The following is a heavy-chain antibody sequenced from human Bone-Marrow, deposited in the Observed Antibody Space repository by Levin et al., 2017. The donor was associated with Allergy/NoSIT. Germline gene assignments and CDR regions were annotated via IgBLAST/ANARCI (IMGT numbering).Heavy chain of an antibody. D-gene: IGHD3-16*01. CDR2: IWYDGGRK. V-gene: IGHV3-33*01. CDR1: GFTFSTYG. J-gene: IGHJ4*02. Sequence: GESLKISCEASGFTFSTYGLHWVRQAPGKGLEWVAVIWYDGGRKYYADSVKGRFTISRDNSNNTLYLHMTSLRAEDTAVYFCARDSQEGSPFNTFYFVYWGQGTLVTVSS. CDR3: ARDSQEGSPFNTFYFVY.